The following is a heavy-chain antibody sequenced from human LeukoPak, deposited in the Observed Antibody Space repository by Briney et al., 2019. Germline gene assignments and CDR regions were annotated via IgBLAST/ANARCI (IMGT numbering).Heavy chain of an antibody. Sequence: GGSLRLSCAASEFTFISYWMHWVRQAPGKGLVWVARMNSDGSVTNYADSVKGRVTISRDNARNTVYLQMNSLRVEDTGVYYCARDQRVRGVDPTFDYWGQGALVTVSS. CDR1: EFTFISYW. J-gene: IGHJ4*02. CDR2: MNSDGSVT. CDR3: ARDQRVRGVDPTFDY. D-gene: IGHD3-10*01. V-gene: IGHV3-74*01.